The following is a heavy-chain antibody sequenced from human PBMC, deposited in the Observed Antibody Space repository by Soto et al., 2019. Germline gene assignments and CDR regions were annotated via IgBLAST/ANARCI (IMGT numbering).Heavy chain of an antibody. V-gene: IGHV5-51*01. CDR2: IYPGDSDT. J-gene: IGHJ4*02. D-gene: IGHD2-15*01. Sequence: GESLKISCKGSGYSFTSYWIGWVRQMPGKGLEWLGIIYPGDSDTRYSPSFQGQVTISADKSISTAYLQWSSLKASDTAMYYCARHRRGYCSGGSCYSVGVNYWGQGTLVTVSS. CDR1: GYSFTSYW. CDR3: ARHRRGYCSGGSCYSVGVNY.